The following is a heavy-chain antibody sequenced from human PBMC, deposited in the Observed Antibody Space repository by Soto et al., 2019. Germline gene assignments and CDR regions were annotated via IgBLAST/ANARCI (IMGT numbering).Heavy chain of an antibody. CDR3: AKKRLHYYYYYYMDG. D-gene: IGHD4-17*01. CDR2: ISYDGSNK. CDR1: GFTFSSYG. Sequence: GGSLRLSCAASGFTFSSYGMHWVRQAPGKGLEWVAVISYDGSNKYYADSVKGRFTISRDNSKNTLYLQMNSLRAEDTAVYYCAKKRLHYYYYYYMDGWGKGTTVTVSS. V-gene: IGHV3-30*18. J-gene: IGHJ6*03.